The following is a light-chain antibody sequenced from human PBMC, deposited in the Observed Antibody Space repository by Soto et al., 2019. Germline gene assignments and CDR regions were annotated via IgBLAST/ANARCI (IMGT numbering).Light chain of an antibody. CDR2: DAS. CDR3: QQRNNWPPVT. Sequence: EIVLTQSRATLCFWPLERSTLSCRASQSVSRHLAWYQQKPGQAPRLLIYDASNRATGIPARFSGSGSGTDFTLTISSLEPEDFAVYYCQQRNNWPPVTFGGGTKVDIK. J-gene: IGKJ4*01. V-gene: IGKV3-11*01. CDR1: QSVSRH.